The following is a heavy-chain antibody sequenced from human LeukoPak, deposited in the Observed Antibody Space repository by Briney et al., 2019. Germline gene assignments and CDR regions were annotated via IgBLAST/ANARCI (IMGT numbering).Heavy chain of an antibody. CDR2: IYASGTT. J-gene: IGHJ4*02. Sequence: SETLSLTCSVSGGSIRSGSYYWSWIRQPAGKGLELIGRIYASGTTHYNPSLKSRVTITVDTSKNQFSVKLTSVTAADTAVYYCARWYSSSTGDRFDSWGQGTQVTVSS. CDR1: GGSIRSGSYY. V-gene: IGHV4-61*02. D-gene: IGHD6-19*01. CDR3: ARWYSSSTGDRFDS.